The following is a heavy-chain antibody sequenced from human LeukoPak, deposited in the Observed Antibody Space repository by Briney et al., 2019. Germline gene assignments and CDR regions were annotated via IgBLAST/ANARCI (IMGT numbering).Heavy chain of an antibody. CDR3: ARVERGLAAEWGYYYYYGMDV. V-gene: IGHV1-8*01. Sequence: GASVKVSCKASGYTFTSYDINWVRQATGQGLEWMGWMNPNTGNTGYAQKFQRRVTMTRNISIRTAYLELSSLRSEDSAVYYCARVERGLAAEWGYYYYYGMDVWGQGTAVTVSS. CDR2: MNPNTGNT. J-gene: IGHJ6*02. D-gene: IGHD6-25*01. CDR1: GYTFTSYD.